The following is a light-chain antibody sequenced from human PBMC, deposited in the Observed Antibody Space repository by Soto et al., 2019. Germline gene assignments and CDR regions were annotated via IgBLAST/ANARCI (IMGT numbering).Light chain of an antibody. Sequence: DIQMTQSPSTLSASVGDRLTITCRASQGISDWLAWFQLKPGKAPXXLIYDASSLESGVPSRFTVSGSGTEFTLPISSLQPDYFATDYCQHYNSYGTFGQGTKVEIK. CDR1: QGISDW. J-gene: IGKJ1*01. CDR2: DAS. V-gene: IGKV1-5*01. CDR3: QHYNSYGT.